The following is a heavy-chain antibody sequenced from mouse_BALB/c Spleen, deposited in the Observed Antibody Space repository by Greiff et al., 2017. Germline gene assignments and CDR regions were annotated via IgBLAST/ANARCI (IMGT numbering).Heavy chain of an antibody. CDR1: GFNIKDTY. J-gene: IGHJ4*01. CDR3: ARNYGKGYAMDY. V-gene: IGHV14-3*02. CDR2: IDPANGNT. Sequence: EVQLQQSGAELVKPGASVKLSCTASGFNIKDTYMHWVKQRPEQGLEWIGRIDPANGNTKYDPKFQGKATITADTSSNTAYLQLSSLTSEDTAVYYCARNYGKGYAMDYWGQGTSVTVSS. D-gene: IGHD2-1*01.